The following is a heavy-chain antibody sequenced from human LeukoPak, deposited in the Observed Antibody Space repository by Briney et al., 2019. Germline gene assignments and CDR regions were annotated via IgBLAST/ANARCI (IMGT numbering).Heavy chain of an antibody. D-gene: IGHD6-13*01. V-gene: IGHV3-7*01. Sequence: GGSLRLSCAASGFTLSTFWMGWVRQVPGKGLEWVANINQGGSAQYYVDSVKGRFTISRDNAENALYLQMNSLRAEDTAVYFCARDISASGILFDSWGQGTQVTVSS. CDR3: ARDISASGILFDS. CDR2: INQGGSAQ. CDR1: GFTLSTFW. J-gene: IGHJ4*02.